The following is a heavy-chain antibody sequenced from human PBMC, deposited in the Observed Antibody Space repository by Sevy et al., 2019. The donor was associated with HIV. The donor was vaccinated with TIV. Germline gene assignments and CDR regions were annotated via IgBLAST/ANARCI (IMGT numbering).Heavy chain of an antibody. CDR3: ARESIGAVGDFDY. J-gene: IGHJ4*02. CDR2: IYYSGST. D-gene: IGHD6-13*01. CDR1: GGSINNYF. Sequence: SETLSLTCTVSGGSINNYFWSWIRQPPGKGLEWIGYIYYSGSTNYNPSLMSRVTISVDTSKNQFSLKLSSVTAADTAVYYCARESIGAVGDFDYWGQGTLVTVSS. V-gene: IGHV4-59*01.